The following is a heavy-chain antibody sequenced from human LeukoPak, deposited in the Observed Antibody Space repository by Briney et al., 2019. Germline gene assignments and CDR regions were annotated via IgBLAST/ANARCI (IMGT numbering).Heavy chain of an antibody. V-gene: IGHV3-7*01. CDR1: GFTFSSYW. D-gene: IGHD5-12*01. Sequence: PGGSLRLSCAASGFTFSSYWMSWVRQAPGKGLEWVANIEQDGSEKYYVDSVKGRFTISRDNAKNSQYLQMNSLRAEDTAVYYCARDPWTNSDYDGFDYWGQGTLVTVSS. J-gene: IGHJ4*02. CDR3: ARDPWTNSDYDGFDY. CDR2: IEQDGSEK.